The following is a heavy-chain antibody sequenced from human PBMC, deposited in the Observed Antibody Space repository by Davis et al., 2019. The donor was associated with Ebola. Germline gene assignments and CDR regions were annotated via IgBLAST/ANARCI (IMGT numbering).Heavy chain of an antibody. D-gene: IGHD2-21*01. V-gene: IGHV3-74*01. CDR2: ISGDGSST. CDR1: GFTFSTYW. CDR3: VRSIVNQFGWFDP. J-gene: IGHJ5*02. Sequence: HTGGSLRLSCAASGFTFSTYWMHWVRQAPGKGLVWVSRISGDGSSTSYADSVKGRFTISRDNAKNTLYLQMNGLRAEDTAVYFCVRSIVNQFGWFDPWGQGTLVTVSS.